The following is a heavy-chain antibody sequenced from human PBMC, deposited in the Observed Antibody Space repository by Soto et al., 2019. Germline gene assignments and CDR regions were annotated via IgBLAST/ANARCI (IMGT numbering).Heavy chain of an antibody. CDR3: AKDRPYYVILTAYYSNYFDY. CDR2: ISGSGDDT. CDR1: GFTFSSYA. V-gene: IGHV3-23*01. D-gene: IGHD3-9*01. Sequence: EVQLLESGGGLVQPGGSLRLSCAASGFTFSSYAMSWVRLAPGKGLEWVSAISGSGDDTYYADSVRGRFTISRDNSKNTLYLQMNSLRAEDTAVYYCAKDRPYYVILTAYYSNYFDYWGQGTLVTVSS. J-gene: IGHJ4*02.